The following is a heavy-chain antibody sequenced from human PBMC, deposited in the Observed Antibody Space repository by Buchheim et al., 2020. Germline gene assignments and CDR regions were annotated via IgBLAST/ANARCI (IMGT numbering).Heavy chain of an antibody. J-gene: IGHJ6*02. V-gene: IGHV3-21*01. CDR1: GFTFSSYS. CDR3: ARDKRLRFLEWLTPNNYYGMDV. Sequence: EVQLVESGGGLVKPGGSLRLSCAASGFTFSSYSMNWVRQAPGKGLEWVSSISSSSSSYIYYADSVKGRFTISRDNAQNSLSLQMNSLRAEDTAVYYCARDKRLRFLEWLTPNNYYGMDVWGQGTT. CDR2: ISSSSSSYI. D-gene: IGHD3-3*01.